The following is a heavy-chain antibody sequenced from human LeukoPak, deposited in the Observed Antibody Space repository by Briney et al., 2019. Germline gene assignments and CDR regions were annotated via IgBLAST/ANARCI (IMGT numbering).Heavy chain of an antibody. CDR3: ANSPYSSSWFNRYYFDY. D-gene: IGHD6-13*01. Sequence: SVKVSCKASGYTFTSYAISWVRQAPGQGLEWMGGIIPIFGTANYAQKFQGSVTITADESTSTAYMELSSPRSEDTAVYYCANSPYSSSWFNRYYFDYWGQGTLVTVSS. V-gene: IGHV1-69*13. J-gene: IGHJ4*02. CDR2: IIPIFGTA. CDR1: GYTFTSYA.